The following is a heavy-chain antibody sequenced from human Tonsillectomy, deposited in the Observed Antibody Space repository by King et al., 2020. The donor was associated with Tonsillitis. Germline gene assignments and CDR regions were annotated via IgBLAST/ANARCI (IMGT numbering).Heavy chain of an antibody. CDR1: GGSISTSSYY. CDR2: FYYSEST. J-gene: IGHJ4*02. D-gene: IGHD3-10*01. CDR3: TVGVVRGVVDNFDY. V-gene: IGHV4-39*01. Sequence: QLQESGPGLVKPSETLSLTCTVSGGSISTSSYYWGWIRQPPGKGLEWIGSFYYSESTYYNPSLKSRVTISVDTSKNQFSLNLSSVTAADTAVYYCTVGVVRGVVDNFDYWGQGTLVTGSS.